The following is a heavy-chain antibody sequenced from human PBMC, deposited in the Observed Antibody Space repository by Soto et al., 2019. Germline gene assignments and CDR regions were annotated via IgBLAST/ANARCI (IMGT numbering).Heavy chain of an antibody. CDR1: GGSIISGNFF. CDR2: IYSRGTT. Sequence: SETLSLTCTVSGGSIISGNFFWGWIRQPPGKGLEWIGSIYSRGTTYFNPSLKSRITISMDTSRNQFSLRPISVTAADTAVYYCAKHGGTYLRFEPWGQGTRVT. J-gene: IGHJ5*02. CDR3: AKHGGTYLRFEP. V-gene: IGHV4-39*01. D-gene: IGHD1-26*01.